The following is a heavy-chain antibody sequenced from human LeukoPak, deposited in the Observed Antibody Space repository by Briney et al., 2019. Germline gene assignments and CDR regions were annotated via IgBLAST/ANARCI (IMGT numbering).Heavy chain of an antibody. J-gene: IGHJ5*02. CDR3: ARAPKYSSSWYWFDP. Sequence: GESLQISCKGSGYSFTSYWIGWVRQMPGKGLEWMGIIYPGDSDTRYSPSFQGQVTISADKSISTAYLQWSSLKASDTAMYYCARAPKYSSSWYWFDPWGQGTLVTVSS. D-gene: IGHD6-13*01. CDR1: GYSFTSYW. CDR2: IYPGDSDT. V-gene: IGHV5-51*01.